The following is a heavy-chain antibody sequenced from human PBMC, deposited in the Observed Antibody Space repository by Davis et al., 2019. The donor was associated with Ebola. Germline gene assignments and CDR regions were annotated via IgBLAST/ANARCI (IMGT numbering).Heavy chain of an antibody. Sequence: AASVKVSCKVSGYTLTELSMHWVRQAPGKGLEWMGGFDPEDGETIYAQKFQGRVTMTEDTSTDTAYMELSSLRSEDTAVYYCATPSYCGGDCPSPSYYYYGMDVWGQGTTVTVSS. CDR1: GYTLTELS. CDR2: FDPEDGET. D-gene: IGHD2-21*01. J-gene: IGHJ6*02. V-gene: IGHV1-24*01. CDR3: ATPSYCGGDCPSPSYYYYGMDV.